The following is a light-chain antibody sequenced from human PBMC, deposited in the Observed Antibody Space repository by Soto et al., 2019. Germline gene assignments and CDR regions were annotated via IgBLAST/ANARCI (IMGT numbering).Light chain of an antibody. CDR1: QSVSSN. V-gene: IGKV3-15*01. Sequence: VLTQSPATLSVSPGERATLSCRASQSVSSNLAWYQQKPGQAPRLLIYGASTRATGIPARFSGSGSGTEFTLTISSLQSEDFAVYYCQQYNNWPRTFGQGTRLEI. J-gene: IGKJ5*01. CDR2: GAS. CDR3: QQYNNWPRT.